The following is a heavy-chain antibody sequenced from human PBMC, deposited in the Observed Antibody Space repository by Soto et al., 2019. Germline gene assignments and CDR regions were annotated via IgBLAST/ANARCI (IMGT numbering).Heavy chain of an antibody. D-gene: IGHD1-1*01. CDR2: ISADGSNT. J-gene: IGHJ4*02. Sequence: EVQLVESGGGLVQPGGSLRLSCAASGFMFSSHWMHWVRQAPGKGLVWVSRISADGSNTNYADSVKGRFTISRDNARNTLFLPMNSLTAEDTAVYYCARRTDAYNWADYWGQGTLVTVSS. CDR3: ARRTDAYNWADY. CDR1: GFMFSSHW. V-gene: IGHV3-74*01.